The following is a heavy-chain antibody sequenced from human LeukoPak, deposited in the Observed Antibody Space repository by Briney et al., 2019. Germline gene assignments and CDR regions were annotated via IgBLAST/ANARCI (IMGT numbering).Heavy chain of an antibody. V-gene: IGHV4-39*01. Sequence: SETLSLTCTVSGGSVSSGSYYWGWIRQPPGKGLEWIGSIYYSGSTYYNPSLKSRVTISVDTSKNQFSLKLSSVTAADTAVYYCASYCSGGSCYGYDAFDIWGQGTMVTVSS. J-gene: IGHJ3*02. CDR1: GGSVSSGSYY. CDR2: IYYSGST. CDR3: ASYCSGGSCYGYDAFDI. D-gene: IGHD2-15*01.